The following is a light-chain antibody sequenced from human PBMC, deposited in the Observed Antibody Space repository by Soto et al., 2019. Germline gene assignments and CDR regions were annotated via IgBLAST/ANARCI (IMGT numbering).Light chain of an antibody. Sequence: DIQLTQSPSSLSASVGDRVTITCQASQDIRTYLNWYQQKPGKAPKLLIYDASNLETGVPSRFSESGSGTDFTFTFSSLQPEDVATYYCQQYDNRLTFGGGTKVDIK. V-gene: IGKV1-33*01. CDR2: DAS. CDR1: QDIRTY. CDR3: QQYDNRLT. J-gene: IGKJ4*01.